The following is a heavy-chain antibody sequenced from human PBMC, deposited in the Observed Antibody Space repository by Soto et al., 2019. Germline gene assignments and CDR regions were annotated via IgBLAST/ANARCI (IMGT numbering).Heavy chain of an antibody. CDR1: GFTFSSYG. D-gene: IGHD3-9*01. J-gene: IGHJ6*03. Sequence: GGSLRLSCAAAGFTFSSYGMHWVRKAPGKGLEWVSAISGSGGSTYYADSVKGRFTISRDNSKNTLYLQMNSLRAEDTAVYYCAKVPAGYSDMDVWGKGTTVTVSS. CDR2: ISGSGGST. V-gene: IGHV3-23*01. CDR3: AKVPAGYSDMDV.